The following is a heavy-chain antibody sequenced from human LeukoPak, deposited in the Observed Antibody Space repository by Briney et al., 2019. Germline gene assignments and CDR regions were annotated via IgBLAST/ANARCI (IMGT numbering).Heavy chain of an antibody. Sequence: GESLKISCKGSGYSFSNYWIGWVRQMPGIGLEWMGIIYPGDSDTRHSPSFQGQVTISADKSISTAYLQWSSLKASDTAMYCCARHDGFCSGGSCYLDYWGQGTLVTVSS. D-gene: IGHD2-15*01. J-gene: IGHJ4*02. CDR3: ARHDGFCSGGSCYLDY. V-gene: IGHV5-51*01. CDR1: GYSFSNYW. CDR2: IYPGDSDT.